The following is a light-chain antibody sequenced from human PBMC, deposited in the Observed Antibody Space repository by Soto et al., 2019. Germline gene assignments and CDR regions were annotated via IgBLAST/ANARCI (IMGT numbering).Light chain of an antibody. CDR3: QHCYSSQWT. CDR1: QNIRSY. CDR2: ATS. V-gene: IGKV1-39*01. J-gene: IGKJ1*01. Sequence: DIQMTQSPSSLSASVGDRVTITCRASQNIRSYLNWYQQKPGKAPQLLIYATSSLQAGVPTRFSASGPGTDFSLVISELQPEDSATYYCQHCYSSQWTSDRGTKVEI.